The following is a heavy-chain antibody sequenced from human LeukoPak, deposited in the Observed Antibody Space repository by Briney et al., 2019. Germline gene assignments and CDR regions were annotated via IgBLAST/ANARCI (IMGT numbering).Heavy chain of an antibody. Sequence: GGSLRLSCAASGFAFSNYGMPGVRKAPGKGREWVAVIAYHRSNKYYADSVKGRFTISRDDSLNTLYLQMNSLRPEDTAVYYCANDHPLWFDPWGQGTLVTVSS. CDR2: IAYHRSNK. V-gene: IGHV3-30*18. J-gene: IGHJ5*02. CDR3: ANDHPLWFDP. CDR1: GFAFSNYG.